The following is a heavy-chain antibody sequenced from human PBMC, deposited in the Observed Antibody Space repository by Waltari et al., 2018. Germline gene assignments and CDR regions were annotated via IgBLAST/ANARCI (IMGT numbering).Heavy chain of an antibody. Sequence: GLVKPGGSLRLSCAASGFIFSDYSMNWLRQAPGKGPEWVSSISENSKYIYYKDSLKGRVTISRDNAKNSLYLQMNNLRAEDTAVYYCVRDFGDGSGNFQPVGYWGQGTLVTVSS. V-gene: IGHV3-21*01. J-gene: IGHJ4*02. CDR3: VRDFGDGSGNFQPVGY. D-gene: IGHD3-10*01. CDR2: ISENSKYI. CDR1: GFIFSDYS.